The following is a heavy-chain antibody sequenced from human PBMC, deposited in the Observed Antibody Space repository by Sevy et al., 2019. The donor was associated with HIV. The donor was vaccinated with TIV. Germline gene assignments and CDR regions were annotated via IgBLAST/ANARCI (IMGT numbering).Heavy chain of an antibody. CDR3: ARDVDTPFVRSFDS. Sequence: GGSLRLSCVVSGLTFSSDSMNWVRQAPGKGLEWLAYISSSSRTIYYAGSLEGRFTISRDNDKKSVFLQMNNLRDEDSATYYCARDVDTPFVRSFDSWGQGTLVTVSS. J-gene: IGHJ4*02. D-gene: IGHD5-18*01. CDR1: GLTFSSDS. CDR2: ISSSSRTI. V-gene: IGHV3-48*02.